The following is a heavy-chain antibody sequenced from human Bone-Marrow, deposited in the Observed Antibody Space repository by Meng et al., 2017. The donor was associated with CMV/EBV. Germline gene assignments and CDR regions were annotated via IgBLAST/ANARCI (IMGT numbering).Heavy chain of an antibody. CDR1: GFTFSSHW. CDR3: ARVAAAGRGMDV. V-gene: IGHV3-7*04. J-gene: IGHJ6*02. Sequence: GESLKISCAASGFTFSSHWMTWVRQAPGKGLEWVANINQDGSQKNYVDSVKGQFTISRDNAKNSLFLQMNSLRAEDTAVYYCARVAAAGRGMDVWGPGTTVTVSS. D-gene: IGHD6-13*01. CDR2: INQDGSQK.